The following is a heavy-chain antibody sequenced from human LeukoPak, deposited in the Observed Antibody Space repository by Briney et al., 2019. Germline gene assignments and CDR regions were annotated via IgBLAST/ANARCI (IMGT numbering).Heavy chain of an antibody. J-gene: IGHJ6*02. D-gene: IGHD6-6*01. V-gene: IGHV3-30*18. Sequence: GGSLRLSCAASRFTFSSYGMHWVRQAPGKGLEWVAVISYDGSNKYYADSVKGRLTISRDNSKNTLYLQMNSLRAEDTAVYYCAKDFSSIAARRPDYYYYYGMDVWGQGTTVTVSS. CDR2: ISYDGSNK. CDR3: AKDFSSIAARRPDYYYYYGMDV. CDR1: RFTFSSYG.